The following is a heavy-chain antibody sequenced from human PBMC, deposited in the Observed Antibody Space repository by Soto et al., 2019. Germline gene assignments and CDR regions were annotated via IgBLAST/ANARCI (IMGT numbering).Heavy chain of an antibody. CDR3: STFDNTAPL. V-gene: IGHV3-15*07. D-gene: IGHD3-9*01. CDR2: IKSKIDLATI. CDR1: GFSFSSAW. J-gene: IGHJ4*02. Sequence: GGSLRLSCAASGFSFSSAWMHWVRQAPGKGLEWVGRIKSKIDLATIDYAAPVTGRFTISRDDSKDTLYLHMNSLKIEDTGVYYCSTFDNTAPLWGQGTLVTVSS.